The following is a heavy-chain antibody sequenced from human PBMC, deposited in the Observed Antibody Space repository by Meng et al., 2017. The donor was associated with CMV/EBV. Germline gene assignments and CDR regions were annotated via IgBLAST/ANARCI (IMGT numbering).Heavy chain of an antibody. D-gene: IGHD1-26*01. J-gene: IGHJ4*02. V-gene: IGHV1-69*12. Sequence: QVQLVHSAAEVKKPGSSVKVYCKTSGGTFSTFAISWVRQAPGEGLEWMGGIIPVFETANYAERFQDRVTITADDSTTTAYMELSSLRADDTALYFCARGGDSWYSDYWGQGTLVTVSS. CDR2: IIPVFETA. CDR3: ARGGDSWYSDY. CDR1: GGTFSTFA.